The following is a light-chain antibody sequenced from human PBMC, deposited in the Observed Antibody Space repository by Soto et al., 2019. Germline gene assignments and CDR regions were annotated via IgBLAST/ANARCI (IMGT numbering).Light chain of an antibody. Sequence: DIQMTQSPSSLSASVGDRVTITCRASQRISNFLNWYQQKPGKAPNLLLYAASRLQSGVPSRFSGSGSGTDFTLTISTLQPEDFATYYCQQSYSTPYTFGQETKLEIK. CDR3: QQSYSTPYT. J-gene: IGKJ2*01. CDR2: AAS. V-gene: IGKV1-39*01. CDR1: QRISNF.